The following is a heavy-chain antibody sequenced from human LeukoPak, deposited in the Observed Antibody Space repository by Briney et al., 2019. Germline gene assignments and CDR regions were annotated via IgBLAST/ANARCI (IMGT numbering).Heavy chain of an antibody. D-gene: IGHD2-2*01. J-gene: IGHJ3*02. CDR2: INHSGST. V-gene: IGHV4-34*01. CDR3: ARNIVVVPAAIERDDAFGI. CDR1: GGSFSGYY. Sequence: KPSETLSLTCAVYGGSFSGYYWSWIRQPPGKGLEWIGEINHSGSTNYNPSLKSRVTISVDTSKNQFSLKLSSVTAADTAVYYCARNIVVVPAAIERDDAFGIWGQGTMVTVSS.